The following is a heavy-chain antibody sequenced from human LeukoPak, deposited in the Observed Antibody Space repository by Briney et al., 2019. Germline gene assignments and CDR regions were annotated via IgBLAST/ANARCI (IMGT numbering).Heavy chain of an antibody. Sequence: GGSLRLSCAASGFTFSSYGMHRVRQAPGKGLEWVAVISYDGSNKYYADSVKGRFTISRDNSKNTLYLQMNSLRAEDTAVYYCARKTSYSYGDKFDYWGQGTLVTVSS. D-gene: IGHD5-18*01. V-gene: IGHV3-30*03. CDR2: ISYDGSNK. CDR3: ARKTSYSYGDKFDY. CDR1: GFTFSSYG. J-gene: IGHJ4*02.